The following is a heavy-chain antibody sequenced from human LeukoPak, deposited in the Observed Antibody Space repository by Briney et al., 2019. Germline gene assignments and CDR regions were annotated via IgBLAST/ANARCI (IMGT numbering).Heavy chain of an antibody. D-gene: IGHD4-17*01. CDR2: IYYSGST. Sequence: KASETLSLTCTVSGGSISSYYWSWIRQPPGKGLEWIGYIYYSGSTNFNPSLKSRVTISVDTSKNQFSLKLSSVTAADTAVYYCARARGDYVMFYWGQGTLVTVSS. V-gene: IGHV4-59*01. CDR1: GGSISSYY. J-gene: IGHJ4*02. CDR3: ARARGDYVMFY.